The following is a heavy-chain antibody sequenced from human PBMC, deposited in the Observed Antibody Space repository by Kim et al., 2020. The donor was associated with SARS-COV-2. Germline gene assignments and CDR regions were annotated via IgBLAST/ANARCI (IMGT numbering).Heavy chain of an antibody. CDR2: ISFDGSNE. CDR1: GFTFSHFG. V-gene: IGHV3-30*18. Sequence: GGSLRLSCAASGFTFSHFGMHWVRQAPGKGLQWVAVISFDGSNEFYADSVRGRFTISRDNSKNILYLHMTSLSPEDSAVYHCAKDGATGSYPLEYWGLGT. D-gene: IGHD3-10*01. CDR3: AKDGATGSYPLEY. J-gene: IGHJ4*01.